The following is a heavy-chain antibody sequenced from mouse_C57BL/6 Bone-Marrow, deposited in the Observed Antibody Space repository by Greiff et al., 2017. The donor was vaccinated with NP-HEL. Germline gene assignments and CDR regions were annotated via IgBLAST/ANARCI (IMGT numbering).Heavy chain of an antibody. D-gene: IGHD1-1*01. J-gene: IGHJ1*03. CDR3: SYYGSSRGYFDV. V-gene: IGHV14-4*01. CDR2: IDPENGDT. Sequence: VQLKESGAELVRPGASVKLSCTASGFNIKDDYMHWVKQRPEQGLEWIGWIDPENGDTEYASKFQGKATITADTSSNTAYLQLSSLTSEDTAVYYCSYYGSSRGYFDVWGTGTTVTVSS. CDR1: GFNIKDDY.